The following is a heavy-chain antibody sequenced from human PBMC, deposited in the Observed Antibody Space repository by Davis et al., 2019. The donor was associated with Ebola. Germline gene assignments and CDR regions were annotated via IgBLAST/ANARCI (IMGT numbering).Heavy chain of an antibody. D-gene: IGHD2-15*01. Sequence: PGGSLRLSCAVSGFTFSDFAMGWVRQAPGKGLEWVSGISGSDGSTYDADSVRGRFTISRDNSRNTLYLQMNSLRAEDTAVYYCAKIADYYYMDVWGKGTTVTVSS. CDR3: AKIADYYYMDV. J-gene: IGHJ6*03. CDR2: ISGSDGST. CDR1: GFTFSDFA. V-gene: IGHV3-23*01.